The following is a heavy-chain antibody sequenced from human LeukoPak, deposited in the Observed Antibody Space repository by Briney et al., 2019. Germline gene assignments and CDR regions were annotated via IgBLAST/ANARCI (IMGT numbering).Heavy chain of an antibody. D-gene: IGHD3-10*01. CDR2: INSDGSIT. Sequence: GGSLRLSCVASGFTFSSYWIHWVRQTPEKGLVWVSRINSDGSITTYADSVKGRFTVSRDNDKNTLYLQMNSLRAEDKAVYYCARSFGGDGSGTYYIFAFDIWGQGTMVTVSS. J-gene: IGHJ3*02. CDR1: GFTFSSYW. V-gene: IGHV3-74*03. CDR3: ARSFGGDGSGTYYIFAFDI.